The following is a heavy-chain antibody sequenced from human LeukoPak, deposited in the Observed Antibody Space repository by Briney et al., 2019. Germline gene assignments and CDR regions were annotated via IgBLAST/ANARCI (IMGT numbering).Heavy chain of an antibody. D-gene: IGHD6-13*01. V-gene: IGHV1-2*02. CDR1: GYTFTGYY. Sequence: ASVKVSCKASGYTFTGYYMHWVRQAPGQGLEWMGWINPNSGATNYAQKFQGRVTMTRDTSISTAYMEPNRLRSDDTAVYYCAREGAAATNWFDPWGQGTLVTVSS. J-gene: IGHJ5*02. CDR3: AREGAAATNWFDP. CDR2: INPNSGAT.